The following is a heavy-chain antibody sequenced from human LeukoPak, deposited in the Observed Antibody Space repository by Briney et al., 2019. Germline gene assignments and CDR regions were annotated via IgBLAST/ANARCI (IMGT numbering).Heavy chain of an antibody. D-gene: IGHD3-9*01. J-gene: IGHJ4*02. CDR2: IYWDDRT. CDR3: AKGAYYDILTGYYLGGEYFDY. V-gene: IGHV3-23*03. Sequence: GGSLRLSCVGSGVNLRDHAMHWVRQVPGKGLEWVSGIYWDDRTDCADSVKGRFTISRDNSKNTLYLQMNSLRAEDTAVYYCAKGAYYDILTGYYLGGEYFDYWGQGTLVTVSS. CDR1: GVNLRDHA.